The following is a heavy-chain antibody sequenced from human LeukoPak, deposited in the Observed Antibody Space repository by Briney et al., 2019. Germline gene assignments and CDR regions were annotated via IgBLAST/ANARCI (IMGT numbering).Heavy chain of an antibody. CDR3: ARALIDCGGDCFSGLGY. CDR2: IYHSSNT. V-gene: IGHV4-59*01. D-gene: IGHD2-21*02. J-gene: IGHJ4*02. Sequence: ETLSLTCSVSGGFISSYYWSWIRQPPGKGLEWIGYIYHSSNTKYNPTLRSRVTISVDTSKNQFFLKLSSVTAADTAVYYCARALIDCGGDCFSGLGYWGQGTLVTVSS. CDR1: GGFISSYY.